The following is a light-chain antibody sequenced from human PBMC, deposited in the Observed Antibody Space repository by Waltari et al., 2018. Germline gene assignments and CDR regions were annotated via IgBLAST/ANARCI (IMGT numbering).Light chain of an antibody. J-gene: IGLJ3*02. Sequence: QSVLTQPPSASGTPGQTVTISCSGSSSSIGNNYVFWYQHLPGTAPKLLIYRGDQRPSGVPDRFSGSKSGTSASLAISGLRSEDEGDYYCATWDNSLSSPWVFGGGTKVTVL. V-gene: IGLV1-47*01. CDR3: ATWDNSLSSPWV. CDR1: SSSIGNNY. CDR2: RGD.